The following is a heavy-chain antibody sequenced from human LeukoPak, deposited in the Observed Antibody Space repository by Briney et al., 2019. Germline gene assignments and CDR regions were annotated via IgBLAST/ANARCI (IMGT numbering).Heavy chain of an antibody. Sequence: PLTLPCAASGFTLYDYAMLWVPQAPGKGLEWVLCMRWNSGSIGYADSVKGRLTISRDKAKNSLYVQMNSLRAEDTALYYCAKDSRFVIWGEGTMVTVSS. J-gene: IGHJ3*02. V-gene: IGHV3-9*01. CDR1: GFTLYDYA. CDR2: MRWNSGSI. CDR3: AKDSRFVI.